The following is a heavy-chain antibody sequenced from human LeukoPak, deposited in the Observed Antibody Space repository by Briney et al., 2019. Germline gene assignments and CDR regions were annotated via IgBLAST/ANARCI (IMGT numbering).Heavy chain of an antibody. CDR3: ARSSHIVVVTAIPRYWYFDL. D-gene: IGHD2-21*02. CDR2: IYHSGST. V-gene: IGHV4-4*02. J-gene: IGHJ2*01. CDR1: SRPISSSNW. Sequence: PSETLSLTCALSSRPISSSNWWSWVRQPPGKGLEWIGEIYHSGSTNYNPSLKSRLTLSVDKSKNQFSLKLTSVTAAETAVYYCARSSHIVVVTAIPRYWYFDLWGRGTLVTVSS.